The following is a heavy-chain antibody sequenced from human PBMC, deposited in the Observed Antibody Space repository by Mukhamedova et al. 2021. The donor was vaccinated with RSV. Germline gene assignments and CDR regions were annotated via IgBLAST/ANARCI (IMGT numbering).Heavy chain of an antibody. J-gene: IGHJ4*02. D-gene: IGHD2-2*01. V-gene: IGHV3-23*01. Sequence: ADYLKGRFTISRDRSNNILYLQMNSLRGEDTAIYFCARALGSGGPAAIHYWGQGTLVTVSS. CDR3: ARALGSGGPAAIHY.